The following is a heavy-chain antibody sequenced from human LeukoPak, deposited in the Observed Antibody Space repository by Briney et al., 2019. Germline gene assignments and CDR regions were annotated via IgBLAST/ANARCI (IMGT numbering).Heavy chain of an antibody. CDR2: INSDGSNT. Sequence: GGSLRLSCATSGFTVSSNYMSWVRQAPGKGLVWVSRINSDGSNTNYADSVKGRFTISRDNAKNTLYLQMNSLGADDTAVYYCATKDGYNFDYWGQGTLVTVSS. CDR1: GFTVSSNY. V-gene: IGHV3-74*01. CDR3: ATKDGYNFDY. J-gene: IGHJ4*02. D-gene: IGHD5-24*01.